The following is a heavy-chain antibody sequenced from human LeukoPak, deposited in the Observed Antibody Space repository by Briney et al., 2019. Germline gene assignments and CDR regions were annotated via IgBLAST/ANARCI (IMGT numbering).Heavy chain of an antibody. CDR3: ARRAASLRYFDWLTTVNDAFDI. D-gene: IGHD3-9*01. Sequence: GGSLRLSCAASGFTFSSHEMNWVRQAPGKGLEWVSYISSSGSTIYYADSVKGRFTISRDNSKNMLYLQMNSLRAEDTAVYYCARRAASLRYFDWLTTVNDAFDIWGQGTMVTVSS. V-gene: IGHV3-48*03. CDR1: GFTFSSHE. J-gene: IGHJ3*02. CDR2: ISSSGSTI.